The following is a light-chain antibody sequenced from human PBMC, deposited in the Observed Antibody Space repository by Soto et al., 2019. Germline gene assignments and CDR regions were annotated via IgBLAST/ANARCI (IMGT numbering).Light chain of an antibody. CDR3: SSYAGSSLV. CDR1: SSDVGGYNF. V-gene: IGLV2-8*01. J-gene: IGLJ2*01. CDR2: EVT. Sequence: QSALTQPPSASGSPGQSVTISCTGTSSDVGGYNFVSWYQQHPGKAPKLLIYEVTKRPSGVPDRFSGAKSGNTASLTVSGHQAEDEADYYCSSYAGSSLVFGGGTKLTVL.